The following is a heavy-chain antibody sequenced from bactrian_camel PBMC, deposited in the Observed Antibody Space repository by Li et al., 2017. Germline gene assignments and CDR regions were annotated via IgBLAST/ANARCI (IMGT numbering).Heavy chain of an antibody. CDR2: VSSGGGAS. Sequence: HVQLVESGGGSVQAGGSLRLSCAVSGYSILWYCMGWFRQAPGKEREGVAVVSSGGGASYAGSVTGRFTISRDNAKNMLYLQMNSLESEDTAMYYCATRSSTCNVLNKENFVFWGQGTQVTVS. D-gene: IGHD1*01. V-gene: IGHV3S1*01. CDR1: GYSILWYC. CDR3: ATRSSTCNVLNKENFVF. J-gene: IGHJ6*01.